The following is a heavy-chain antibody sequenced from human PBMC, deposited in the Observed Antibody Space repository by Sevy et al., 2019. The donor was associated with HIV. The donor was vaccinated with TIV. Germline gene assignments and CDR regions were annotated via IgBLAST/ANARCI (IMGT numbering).Heavy chain of an antibody. CDR3: AGDGSSGGLFLKDYYYFGMDV. V-gene: IGHV3-30*04. CDR2: ISYDGNNK. CDR1: GFTFSSYA. D-gene: IGHD3-16*01. J-gene: IGHJ6*02. Sequence: GGSLRLSCAASGFTFSSYAMHWVRQAPGKGLEWVAVISYDGNNKYNADSVKDRFTISRDNSKNTLYLQMNSLRAGDTAVYYWAGDGSSGGLFLKDYYYFGMDVWGQGTMVTVSS.